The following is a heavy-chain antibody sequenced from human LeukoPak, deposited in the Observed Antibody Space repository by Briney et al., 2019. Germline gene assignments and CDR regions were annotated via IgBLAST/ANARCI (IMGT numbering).Heavy chain of an antibody. CDR3: ARVRSSGWYFDY. J-gene: IGHJ4*02. Sequence: GGSLRLSCEASGFTSSNYWMSWVRQAPGKGLEWVGNINQDGSQKYYVDSVKGRFTISRDNAKNSLYLQMNSLRAEDTAVYYCARVRSSGWYFDYWGQGTLVTVSS. V-gene: IGHV3-7*01. D-gene: IGHD6-19*01. CDR1: GFTSSNYW. CDR2: INQDGSQK.